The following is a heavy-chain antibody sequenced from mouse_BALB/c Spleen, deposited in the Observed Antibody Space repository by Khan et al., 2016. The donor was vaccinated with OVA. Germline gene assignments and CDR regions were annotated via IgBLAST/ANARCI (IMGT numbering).Heavy chain of an antibody. CDR2: INTHSGVP. V-gene: IGHV9-4*02. J-gene: IGHJ4*01. CDR3: ARGGAAYDRNGGGAMEY. Sequence: QIQLVQSGPELKKPGETVRISCKASGYTFTTAGIQWVQQMPGKGLKWIGWINTHSGVPKYAEDFKGRFAFSLEISVNTAYLQITNLKNEDTATDIGARGGAAYDRNGGGAMEYWGQGNSVTVSS. CDR1: GYTFTTAG. D-gene: IGHD2-5*01.